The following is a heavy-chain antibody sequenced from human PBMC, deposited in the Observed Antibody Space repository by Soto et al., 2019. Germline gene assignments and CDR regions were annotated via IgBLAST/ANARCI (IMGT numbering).Heavy chain of an antibody. V-gene: IGHV1-2*02. Sequence: QVQLLQSGAEVKKPGASVKVSCKASGYTFAAYYIYWVRQAPGQGLEWMGWINPNSGGTDYAQHCQGSVTLTRDTSISTAFMELNSLTSDDTAVYYCARVDLDYYDSRGSYRGRGRWFDPWCQGTLVTVSS. D-gene: IGHD3-22*01. CDR1: GYTFAAYY. CDR3: ARVDLDYYDSRGSYRGRGRWFDP. J-gene: IGHJ5*02. CDR2: INPNSGGT.